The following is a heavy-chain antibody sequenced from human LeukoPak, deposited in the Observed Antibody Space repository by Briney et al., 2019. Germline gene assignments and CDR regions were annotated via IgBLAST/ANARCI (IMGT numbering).Heavy chain of an antibody. CDR2: IYNSGST. CDR3: ARGVVAAAGRTFDF. V-gene: IGHV4-59*01. D-gene: IGHD6-13*01. CDR1: GASFSYFY. Sequence: SETLSLTCTVSGASFSYFYWSWIRQPPGKGLEWIGYIYNSGSTSYNPSLKSRVTISLDTSQNQFSLKLSSLTAADTAVYYCARGVVAAAGRTFDFWGQGTLVTVSS. J-gene: IGHJ4*02.